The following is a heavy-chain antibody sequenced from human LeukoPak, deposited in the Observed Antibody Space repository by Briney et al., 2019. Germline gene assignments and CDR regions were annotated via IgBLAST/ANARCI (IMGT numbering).Heavy chain of an antibody. V-gene: IGHV3-30-3*01. CDR2: ISYDGSNK. J-gene: IGHJ4*02. CDR1: GFTFSSYA. CDR3: ARPQTYYYGSESYYDY. D-gene: IGHD3-10*01. Sequence: GRSLRLSCAASGFTFSSYAMHWVRQAPGKGLEWVAVISYDGSNKSYPDSVKGRFTIYRDNSKNTVYLQMNSLRAKDTAVYYCARPQTYYYGSESYYDYWGQGTLVTVSS.